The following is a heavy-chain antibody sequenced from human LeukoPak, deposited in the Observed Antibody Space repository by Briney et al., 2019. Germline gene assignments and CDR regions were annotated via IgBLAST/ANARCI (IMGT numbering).Heavy chain of an antibody. V-gene: IGHV3-23*01. CDR2: IGTGIVDT. CDR1: GFTFSSHA. D-gene: IGHD6-13*01. J-gene: IGHJ4*02. CDR3: AKRVAAPGRTYYFDH. Sequence: GGSLRLSCAASGFTFSSHAMSWVRQAPGKGLEWVSVIGTGIVDTYYADSVEGRFTISRDNSKNTVYLQLNSLRAEDTAVYYCAKRVAAPGRTYYFDHWGQGTLVIVSS.